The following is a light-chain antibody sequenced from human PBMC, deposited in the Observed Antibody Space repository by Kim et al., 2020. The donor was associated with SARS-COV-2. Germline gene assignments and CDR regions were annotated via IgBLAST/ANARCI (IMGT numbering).Light chain of an antibody. CDR1: QSVSSSF. J-gene: IGKJ4*01. CDR3: HQYGSLPRT. V-gene: IGKV3-20*01. CDR2: GAS. Sequence: EIVLTQSPGTLSLSPGERATLSCRASQSVSSSFLSWYQQKPGQAPRLLISGASNRATAIPDRFSGSGSGTDFTLTISRLEPEDFAVYYCHQYGSLPRTFGGGTKVEI.